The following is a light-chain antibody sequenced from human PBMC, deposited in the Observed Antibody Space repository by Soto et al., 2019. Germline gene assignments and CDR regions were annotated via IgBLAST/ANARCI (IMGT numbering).Light chain of an antibody. V-gene: IGLV2-11*01. CDR2: DVS. J-gene: IGLJ1*01. CDR1: SSDFGGYNY. CDR3: CSHAGTFYV. Sequence: QSALTQPRSVSGSPGQSVTISCTGTSSDFGGYNYVSWYQHHPGKAPKLMIYDVSERPSGVPDRFSGPKSGNTASLTISGLQAEDEADYHCCSHAGTFYVFGIGIKVTVL.